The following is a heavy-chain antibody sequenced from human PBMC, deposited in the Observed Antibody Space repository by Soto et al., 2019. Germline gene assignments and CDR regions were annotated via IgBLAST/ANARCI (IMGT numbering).Heavy chain of an antibody. CDR3: ARDKFSYGDNGWFDP. Sequence: QVQLQESGPGLEKPSQTLSLTGTVSGGSISNSGHYWCWVRQRPAKGLEWVGYIQDSGNADYNPILKSRASISVDSSKNQFSRKLTSVTAADTAKYFCARDKFSYGDNGWFDPWGQGILVTVS. J-gene: IGHJ5*02. CDR2: IQDSGNA. CDR1: GGSISNSGHY. D-gene: IGHD4-17*01. V-gene: IGHV4-31*03.